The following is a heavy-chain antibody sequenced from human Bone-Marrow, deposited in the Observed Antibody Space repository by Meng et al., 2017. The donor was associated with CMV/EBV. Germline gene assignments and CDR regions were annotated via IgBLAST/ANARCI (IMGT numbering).Heavy chain of an antibody. CDR3: AREGRPIFGVVILYYYYYGMDV. D-gene: IGHD3-3*01. CDR1: GFTFSSYD. CDR2: IGTAGDT. J-gene: IGHJ6*02. V-gene: IGHV3-13*03. Sequence: GESLKISCAACGFTFSSYDMHWVRQATGKGLEWVSAIGTAGDTYYPGSVKGQFTISRENAKNSLYLQMNSLRAGDTAVYYCAREGRPIFGVVILYYYYYGMDVWGQGTTVTVSS.